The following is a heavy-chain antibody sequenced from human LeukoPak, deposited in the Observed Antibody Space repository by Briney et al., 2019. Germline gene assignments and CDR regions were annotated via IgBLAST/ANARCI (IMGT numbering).Heavy chain of an antibody. Sequence: GGSLRLSCAASGFTFSSYWMHWVRQAPGKGLVWVSRINSDGSSTSYADSVKGRFTISRDNAKNSLYLQMNSLRAEDTALYYCAKDMERAYDSSGYYNNWGQGTLVTVSS. J-gene: IGHJ4*02. CDR3: AKDMERAYDSSGYYNN. CDR2: INSDGSST. D-gene: IGHD3-22*01. V-gene: IGHV3-74*01. CDR1: GFTFSSYW.